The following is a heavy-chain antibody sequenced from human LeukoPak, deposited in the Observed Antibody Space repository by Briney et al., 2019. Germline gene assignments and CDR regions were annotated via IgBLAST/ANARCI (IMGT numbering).Heavy chain of an antibody. Sequence: AGSLCLSCTASGFTISSNCMTWVRMGQGTGLEWVGNIKKDYSGKSSVDSVKGRFTISRDNAKNSLYMQMNSLRAEDTAVYYCARVVSASVWRTYGSYYYYYYMDVWGKGTTVTVSS. V-gene: IGHV3-7*01. J-gene: IGHJ6*03. CDR1: GFTISSNC. CDR2: IKKDYSGK. CDR3: ARVVSASVWRTYGSYYYYYYMDV. D-gene: IGHD3-16*01.